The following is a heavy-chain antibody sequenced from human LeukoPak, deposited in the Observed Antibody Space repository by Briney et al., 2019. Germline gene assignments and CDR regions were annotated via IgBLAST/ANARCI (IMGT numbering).Heavy chain of an antibody. CDR1: GFTFSSYG. CDR3: AKDHHTAYYDFWSGLYYFDY. CDR2: IRYDGSNK. V-gene: IGHV3-30*02. D-gene: IGHD3-3*01. Sequence: GRSLRLSCAASGFTFSSYGMHWVRQAPGKGLEWVAFIRYDGSNKYYADSVKGRFTISRDNSKNTLYLQMNSLRAEDTAVYYCAKDHHTAYYDFWSGLYYFDYWGQGTLVTVSS. J-gene: IGHJ4*02.